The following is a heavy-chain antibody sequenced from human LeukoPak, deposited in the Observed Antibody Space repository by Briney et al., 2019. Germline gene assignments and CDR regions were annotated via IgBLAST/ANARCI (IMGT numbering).Heavy chain of an antibody. D-gene: IGHD1-26*01. CDR1: GFTFSSYS. Sequence: GGSLRLSCAASGFTFSSYSMNWVRQAPGKGLEWVSSISSSSSYIYYADSVKGRFTISRDNAKNSLYLQMNSLRAEDTAVYYCARATASGSYYGGFDYWGQGTLVIVSS. CDR2: ISSSSSYI. J-gene: IGHJ4*02. V-gene: IGHV3-21*01. CDR3: ARATASGSYYGGFDY.